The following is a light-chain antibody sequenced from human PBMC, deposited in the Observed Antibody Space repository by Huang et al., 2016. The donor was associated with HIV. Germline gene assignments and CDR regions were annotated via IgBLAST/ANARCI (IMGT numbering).Light chain of an antibody. Sequence: DIQLTQSPSSLSASTGVRFTRSCRANQDIGNFLVWYQHKPGGVPRLLIYGASTLQSGVPSRFSGRGSGTDFTLTITSFQPDDVATYYCQRYDSAPRAFGQGTKVEI. CDR3: QRYDSAPRA. J-gene: IGKJ1*01. CDR2: GAS. CDR1: QDIGNF. V-gene: IGKV1-27*01.